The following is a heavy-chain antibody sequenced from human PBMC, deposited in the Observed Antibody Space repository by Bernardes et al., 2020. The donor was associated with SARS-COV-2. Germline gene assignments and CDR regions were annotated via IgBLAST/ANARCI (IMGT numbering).Heavy chain of an antibody. Sequence: WSLRLSCAASGFTFSSDAMHWVRQAPGKGLEWVALIWNDGSETKYADSAKGRFTISRDNSKNTLYLQMNSLRAEDTAMFYCVRAPGRGAYLFDDWGQGTLVTVSS. CDR1: GFTFSSDA. CDR2: IWNDGSET. D-gene: IGHD3-10*01. V-gene: IGHV3-33*01. CDR3: VRAPGRGAYLFDD. J-gene: IGHJ4*02.